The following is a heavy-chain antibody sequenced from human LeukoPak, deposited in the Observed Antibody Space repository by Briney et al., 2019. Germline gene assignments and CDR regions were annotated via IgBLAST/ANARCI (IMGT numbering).Heavy chain of an antibody. Sequence: GGSLRLSCAGSGFTFSSYAMHWVRQAPGKGLEWVAVISYDGSNKYYADSVKGRFTISRDNSKNTLYLQMNSLRAEDTAVYYCARELGSSWKFAGIAVAGTNGMDVWGQGTTVTVSS. J-gene: IGHJ6*02. D-gene: IGHD6-19*01. V-gene: IGHV3-30*04. CDR2: ISYDGSNK. CDR3: ARELGSSWKFAGIAVAGTNGMDV. CDR1: GFTFSSYA.